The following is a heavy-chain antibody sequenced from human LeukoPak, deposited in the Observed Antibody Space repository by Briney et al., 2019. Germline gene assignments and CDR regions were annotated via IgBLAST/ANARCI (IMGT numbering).Heavy chain of an antibody. Sequence: PGGSLRLSCAASGFTVSSSYMNWVRQAPGKGLEWVSVFYSGGSTYYADSVKGRFTTSRDNSKNTLYLQMNSLRAEDTAVYYCARNRGYSGYEPFDSWGQGTLVTVSS. CDR3: ARNRGYSGYEPFDS. CDR2: FYSGGST. V-gene: IGHV3-66*01. D-gene: IGHD5-12*01. J-gene: IGHJ4*02. CDR1: GFTVSSSY.